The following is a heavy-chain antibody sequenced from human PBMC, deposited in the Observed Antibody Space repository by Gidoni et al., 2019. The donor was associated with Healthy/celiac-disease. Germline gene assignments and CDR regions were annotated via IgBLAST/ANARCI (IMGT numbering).Heavy chain of an antibody. D-gene: IGHD3-3*01. J-gene: IGHJ3*02. V-gene: IGHV1-18*01. CDR2: ISAYNGNT. CDR3: ARAFTIVGVVTDAFDI. CDR1: GYTFTSYG. Sequence: QVQLVQSGAEVTKPGASVNVSCTASGYTFTSYGISWVRQAPGQGLEWMGWISAYNGNTNYAQKLQGRVTMTTDTSTSTAYMELRSLRSDDTAVDYCARAFTIVGVVTDAFDIWGQGTMVTVSS.